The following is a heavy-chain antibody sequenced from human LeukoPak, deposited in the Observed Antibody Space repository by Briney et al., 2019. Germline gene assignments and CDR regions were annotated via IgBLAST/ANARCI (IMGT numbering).Heavy chain of an antibody. CDR2: IFYSGTT. CDR1: GGSIRTYY. J-gene: IGHJ4*02. CDR3: ARDWTSGFHSLDY. Sequence: SETLSLTCTVSGGSIRTYYWSWLRQPPGKGLEWIGYIFYSGTTNYNPSLKSRVTISVDTSKSQFSLKLTSVTAADTAVYYCARDWTSGFHSLDYWGQGTLVTVSS. V-gene: IGHV4-59*01. D-gene: IGHD3-22*01.